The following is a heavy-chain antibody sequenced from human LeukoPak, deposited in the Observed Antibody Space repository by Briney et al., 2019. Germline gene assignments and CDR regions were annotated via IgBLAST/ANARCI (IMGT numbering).Heavy chain of an antibody. J-gene: IGHJ1*01. CDR3: ARAGAITTIVYSEAIAAEYFQQ. Sequence: ASVKVSCKASGYTFTGYYMHWVRQAPGQGLEWMGRINPNSGGTNYAQKFQGRVTMTRDTSISIAYMELSRLRSDDTAVYYCARAGAITTIVYSEAIAAEYFQQWGQGNVVTVSS. D-gene: IGHD3-22*01. CDR2: INPNSGGT. V-gene: IGHV1-2*06. CDR1: GYTFTGYY.